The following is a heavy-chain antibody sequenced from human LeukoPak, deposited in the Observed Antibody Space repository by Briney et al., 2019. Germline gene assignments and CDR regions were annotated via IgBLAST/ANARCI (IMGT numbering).Heavy chain of an antibody. D-gene: IGHD6-6*01. J-gene: IGHJ3*02. CDR1: GFTFSSYA. V-gene: IGHV3-48*01. CDR2: ISGSSSTI. CDR3: ARDRRVAALSHAFDI. Sequence: QTGGSLRLSCAASGFTFSSYAMSWVRQAPGKGLEWVSAISGSSSTIYYADSVKGRFTISRDNAKNSLYLQMNSLRAEDTAVYYCARDRRVAALSHAFDIWGQGTMVTVSS.